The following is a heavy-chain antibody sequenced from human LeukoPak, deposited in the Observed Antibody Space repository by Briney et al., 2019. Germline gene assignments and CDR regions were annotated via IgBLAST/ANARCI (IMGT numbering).Heavy chain of an antibody. Sequence: GESLKISCKGSGHSFTSYWIGWVRQMPGKGLEWMGIIYPGDSDTRYSPSFQGQVTISADKSISTAYLQWSSLKASDTAMYYCARRLGSVEWELLVGWFDPWGQGTLVTVSS. J-gene: IGHJ5*02. CDR3: ARRLGSVEWELLVGWFDP. CDR1: GHSFTSYW. D-gene: IGHD1-26*01. V-gene: IGHV5-51*01. CDR2: IYPGDSDT.